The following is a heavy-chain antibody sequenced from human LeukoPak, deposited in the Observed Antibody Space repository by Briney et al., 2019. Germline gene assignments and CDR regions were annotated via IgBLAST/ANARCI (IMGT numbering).Heavy chain of an antibody. CDR1: GGSISSSSYY. J-gene: IGHJ4*02. D-gene: IGHD4-11*01. Sequence: KPSETLSLTCTVSGGSISSSSYYWSWIRQPPGKGLEWIGYIYYSGSTNYNPSLKSRVTISVDTSKNQFSLKLSSVTAADTAVYYCARGGWTRTTKWFDYWGQGTLVTVSS. V-gene: IGHV4-61*05. CDR2: IYYSGST. CDR3: ARGGWTRTTKWFDY.